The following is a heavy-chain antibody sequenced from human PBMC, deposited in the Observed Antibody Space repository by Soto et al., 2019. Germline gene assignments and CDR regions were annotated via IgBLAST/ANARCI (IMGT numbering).Heavy chain of an antibody. CDR2: ISYDGSNK. J-gene: IGHJ6*02. D-gene: IGHD2-2*01. CDR1: GFTFSSYA. Sequence: QVQLVESGGGVVQPGRSLRLSCAASGFTFSSYAMHWVRQAPGKGLEWVAVISYDGSNKYYSDSVKGRFTISRDNSKNTKYLQMNSLRAEDTAVYYCARELVPAAIWGHYYGMDVWGQGTPVTVSS. V-gene: IGHV3-30-3*01. CDR3: ARELVPAAIWGHYYGMDV.